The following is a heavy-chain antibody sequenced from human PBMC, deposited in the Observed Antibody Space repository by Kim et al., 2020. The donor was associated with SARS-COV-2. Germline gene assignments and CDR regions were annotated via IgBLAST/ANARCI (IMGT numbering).Heavy chain of an antibody. V-gene: IGHV1-69*13. Sequence: SVKVSCKASGGTFSSYAISWVRQAPGQGLEWMGGIIPIFGTANYAQKFQGRVTITADESTSTAYMELSSLRSEDTAVYYCARNAAYYYDSSGYLNWFDPWGQGTLVTVSS. CDR2: IIPIFGTA. D-gene: IGHD3-22*01. CDR1: GGTFSSYA. CDR3: ARNAAYYYDSSGYLNWFDP. J-gene: IGHJ5*02.